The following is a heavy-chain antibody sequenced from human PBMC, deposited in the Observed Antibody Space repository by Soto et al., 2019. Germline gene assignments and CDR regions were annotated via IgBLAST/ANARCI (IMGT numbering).Heavy chain of an antibody. CDR1: GFTFSSYA. CDR3: AKRFRAFAVAGSSFDY. D-gene: IGHD6-19*01. V-gene: IGHV3-23*01. J-gene: IGHJ4*02. Sequence: GGSLRLSCAASGFTFSSYAMSWVRQAPGKGLEWVSAISGSGGSTYYADSVKGRFTISRDNSKNTLYLQMNSLRAEDTAVYYCAKRFRAFAVAGSSFDYWGQGTLVTVSS. CDR2: ISGSGGST.